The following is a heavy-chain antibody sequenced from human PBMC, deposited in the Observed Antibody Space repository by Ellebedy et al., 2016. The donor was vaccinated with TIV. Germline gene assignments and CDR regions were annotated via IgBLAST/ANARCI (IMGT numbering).Heavy chain of an antibody. V-gene: IGHV1-2*04. Sequence: AASVKVSCKASGYSFTGYYMHWVRQAPGQGLEWMGWINPNSGGTNYAQKFQGWVTMTRDTSISTAYMELSRLRSDDTAIYFCARGPTYSSSWNDYWGQGTLVTASS. D-gene: IGHD6-13*01. CDR1: GYSFTGYY. CDR3: ARGPTYSSSWNDY. J-gene: IGHJ4*02. CDR2: INPNSGGT.